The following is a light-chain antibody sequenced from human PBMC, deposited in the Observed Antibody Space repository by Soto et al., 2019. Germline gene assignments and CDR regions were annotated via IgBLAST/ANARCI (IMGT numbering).Light chain of an antibody. CDR1: QSIGSW. J-gene: IGKJ1*01. Sequence: DIPMTKSPSALSATVGDRVTITCRASQSIGSWLAWYQQKPGKAPRLVIYDASSLESGVPSRFSGSRSGTEFTLTISSLQPEDFATYYRQQYIIYPTVGQGTKVDIK. V-gene: IGKV1-5*01. CDR3: QQYIIYPT. CDR2: DAS.